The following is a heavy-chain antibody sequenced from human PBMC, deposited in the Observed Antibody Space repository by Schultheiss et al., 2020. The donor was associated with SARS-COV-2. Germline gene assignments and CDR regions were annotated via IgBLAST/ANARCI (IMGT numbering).Heavy chain of an antibody. CDR1: GGSVSSGSYY. J-gene: IGHJ6*02. D-gene: IGHD5-18*01. V-gene: IGHV4-61*01. Sequence: SETLSLTCSVSGGSVSSGSYYWTWIRQSPGRGLEWIGYIYYSGSTNYNPSLKSRVTISVDTSKNQFSLKMSSVTAADTAVYYCARGYRYFYYAMDVWGQGTTVTVSS. CDR2: IYYSGST. CDR3: ARGYRYFYYAMDV.